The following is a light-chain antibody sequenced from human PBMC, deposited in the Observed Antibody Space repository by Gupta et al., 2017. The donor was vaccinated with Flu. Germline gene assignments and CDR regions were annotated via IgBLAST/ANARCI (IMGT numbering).Light chain of an antibody. V-gene: IGLV2-11*01. Sequence: QSALTQPRSVSGSPGQSVTISCTGRSSDIGGYDYVSWYQQNPGKAPKLMIYDVTKRPSGVPDRFSGSKSGSNASLTTTGLQADEEADDYCCSSEASTTFLGFGGGTKLTVL. CDR3: CSSEASTTFLG. CDR1: SSDIGGYDY. CDR2: DVT. J-gene: IGLJ3*02.